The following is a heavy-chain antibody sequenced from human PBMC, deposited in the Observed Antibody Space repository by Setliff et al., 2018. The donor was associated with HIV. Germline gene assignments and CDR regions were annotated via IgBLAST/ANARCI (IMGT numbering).Heavy chain of an antibody. Sequence: GASVKVSCKPSGYTFTASNVHWVRQAPGQGLEWMGWINPSRGDTNYAQKFQGRVTMTRDTSIRTAYMELSRLQSDDTAVYFCARDLDSGYNAQDYFAYWGQGTPVTVSS. CDR2: INPSRGDT. CDR3: ARDLDSGYNAQDYFAY. CDR1: GYTFTASN. J-gene: IGHJ4*02. V-gene: IGHV1-2*02. D-gene: IGHD5-12*01.